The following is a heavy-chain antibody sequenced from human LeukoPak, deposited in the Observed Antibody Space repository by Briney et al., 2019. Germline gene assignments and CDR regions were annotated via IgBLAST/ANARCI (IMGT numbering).Heavy chain of an antibody. J-gene: IGHJ4*02. V-gene: IGHV1-69*04. CDR3: ARASSQGASDY. D-gene: IGHD6-6*01. Sequence: SVKVSCKASGYTFTGYYMHWVRQAPGQGLEWMGRIIPILGIANYAQKFQGRVTITADKSTSTAYMELSSLRSEDTAVYYCARASSQGASDYWGQGTLVTVSS. CDR2: IIPILGIA. CDR1: GYTFTGYY.